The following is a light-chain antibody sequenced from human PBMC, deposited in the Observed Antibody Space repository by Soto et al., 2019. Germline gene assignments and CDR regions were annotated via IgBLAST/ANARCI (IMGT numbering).Light chain of an antibody. J-gene: IGKJ1*01. CDR1: QSVRTW. CDR2: KAS. V-gene: IGKV1-5*03. Sequence: DIQMTQSPSTLSASVGDRVTITCRASQSVRTWLAWFQQKPGEAPKVLIYKASNLETGVPARFSGSGSGTEFTLTITSLQPDDFATYYCQRYNSSPWTFGQGTKVDIK. CDR3: QRYNSSPWT.